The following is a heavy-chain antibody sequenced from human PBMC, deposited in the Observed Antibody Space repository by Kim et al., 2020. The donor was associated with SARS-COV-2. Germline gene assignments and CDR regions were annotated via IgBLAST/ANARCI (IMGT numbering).Heavy chain of an antibody. CDR2: INTNTGNP. CDR3: AREIRGSGEYYFDY. CDR1: GYTFTRYA. Sequence: ASVKVSCKASGYTFTRYAMNWGRQAPGQGLEWMGWINTNTGNPTYAQGFTGRFVFSLDTSVSTAYLQISSLKAEDTAVYYCAREIRGSGEYYFDYWGQGTLVTVSS. D-gene: IGHD3-16*01. V-gene: IGHV7-4-1*02. J-gene: IGHJ4*02.